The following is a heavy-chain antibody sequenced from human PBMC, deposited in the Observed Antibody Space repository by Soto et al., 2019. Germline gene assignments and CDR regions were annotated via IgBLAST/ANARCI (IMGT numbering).Heavy chain of an antibody. D-gene: IGHD2-2*01. CDR1: GGSISSGDYY. V-gene: IGHV4-30-4*01. Sequence: PSETLSLTCTVSGGSISSGDYYWSWIRQPPGKGLEWIGYIYYSGSTYYNPSLKSRVTISVDTSKNQFSLKLSSVTAADTAVYYCARAKGGDIVLVPAAMPPNWFDPWGQGTLVTVSS. CDR3: ARAKGGDIVLVPAAMPPNWFDP. CDR2: IYYSGST. J-gene: IGHJ5*02.